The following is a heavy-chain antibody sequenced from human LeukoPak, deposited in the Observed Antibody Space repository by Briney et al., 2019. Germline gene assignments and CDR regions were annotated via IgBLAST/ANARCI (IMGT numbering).Heavy chain of an antibody. Sequence: ASVKVSCKASGYTFTSYAMNWVRQASGQGHEWMGWINPNSGGTKYAQKFQGRVTMIRDTSISTAYMELSRLRSDDTAVYYCARDNHDFWSGSPRFDYWGQGTLVTVSS. CDR1: GYTFTSYA. J-gene: IGHJ4*02. D-gene: IGHD3-3*01. V-gene: IGHV1-2*02. CDR2: INPNSGGT. CDR3: ARDNHDFWSGSPRFDY.